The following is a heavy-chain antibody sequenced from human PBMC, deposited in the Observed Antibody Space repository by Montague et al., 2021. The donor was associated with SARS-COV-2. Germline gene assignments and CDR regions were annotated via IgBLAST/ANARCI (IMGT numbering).Heavy chain of an antibody. Sequence: SVRLSCGASGFTFSSYSMNWVRQAPGKGLEWVSSISRSSSYIYYXDSVKGRFTISRDNAKNSLYLQMNSLRAEDTAVYYCASELHPNYYYCMDVWGQGTTVTVSS. D-gene: IGHD4-11*01. CDR3: ASELHPNYYYCMDV. CDR2: ISRSSSYI. CDR1: GFTFSSYS. J-gene: IGHJ6*02. V-gene: IGHV3-21*01.